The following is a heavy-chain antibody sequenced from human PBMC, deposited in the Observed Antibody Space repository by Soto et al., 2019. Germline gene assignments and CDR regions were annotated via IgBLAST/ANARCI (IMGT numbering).Heavy chain of an antibody. V-gene: IGHV4-30-4*01. CDR3: ARDNILGILYGGMDV. CDR1: GGSISSGDYY. J-gene: IGHJ6*02. D-gene: IGHD3-3*01. Sequence: LSLTFTVSGGSISSGDYYWSGIRQPPGKVLEWIGYIYYSGSTYYNPSLKSRVTISVDTSKNQFSLKLSSVTAADTAVYYCARDNILGILYGGMDVWGQETTGTVSS. CDR2: IYYSGST.